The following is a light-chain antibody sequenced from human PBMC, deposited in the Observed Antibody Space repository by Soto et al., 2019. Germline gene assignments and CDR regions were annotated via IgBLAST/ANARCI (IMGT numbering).Light chain of an antibody. CDR2: EVS. V-gene: IGLV2-14*01. Sequence: QSALTQPASVSGSPGQSITISCTGTSSDVGGYNYVSWYQQHPAKAPKVIIYEVSHRPSGVSNRFSGSKSGNTASLTISGLQAEDEGDYYCSSYTRSSTLVYVFGTGTKVTVL. CDR3: SSYTRSSTLVYV. J-gene: IGLJ1*01. CDR1: SSDVGGYNY.